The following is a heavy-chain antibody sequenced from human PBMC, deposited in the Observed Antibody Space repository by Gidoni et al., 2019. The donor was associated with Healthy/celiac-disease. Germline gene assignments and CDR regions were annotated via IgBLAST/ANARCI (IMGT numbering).Heavy chain of an antibody. CDR2: IYYSGRT. CDR3: ARNGYNANDY. V-gene: IGHV4-31*03. Sequence: QVQLQESGPGLVKTSQTLSLTCTVSGGSISSGGYYWSWIRQHPGKGLEWIGYIYYSGRTYYNPYLKSRVTISVDTSKNKFSLKLSSVTAADTAVYYCARNGYNANDYWGQGTLVTVSS. CDR1: GGSISSGGYY. D-gene: IGHD6-25*01. J-gene: IGHJ4*02.